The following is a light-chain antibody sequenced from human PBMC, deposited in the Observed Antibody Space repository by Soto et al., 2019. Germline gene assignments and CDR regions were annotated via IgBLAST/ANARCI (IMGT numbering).Light chain of an antibody. V-gene: IGLV1-51*01. Sequence: QAVVTQPPSVSAAPGQKVTISCSGSSSNIGNNYVSWYQQLPGTAPKLLIYDNNKRPSGIPDRFSGSKSGTSATLGITGLQTGDEADDYCGTWDSSLSAGVFGGGTKVTVL. CDR3: GTWDSSLSAGV. CDR2: DNN. CDR1: SSNIGNNY. J-gene: IGLJ2*01.